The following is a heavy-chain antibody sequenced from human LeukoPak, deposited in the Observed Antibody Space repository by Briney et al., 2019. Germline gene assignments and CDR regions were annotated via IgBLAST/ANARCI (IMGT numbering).Heavy chain of an antibody. Sequence: GGSLRLSCAASGFTFSSYWMHWARQVPGKGLLWVGRINTYGTSTSYGDSVEGRFTISRDNAKNTLDLEMKSLRDDDTAVYYCARGSSTVTTRDWFDPWGQGTQVTVSS. CDR2: INTYGTST. V-gene: IGHV3-74*03. D-gene: IGHD4-17*01. J-gene: IGHJ5*02. CDR1: GFTFSSYW. CDR3: ARGSSTVTTRDWFDP.